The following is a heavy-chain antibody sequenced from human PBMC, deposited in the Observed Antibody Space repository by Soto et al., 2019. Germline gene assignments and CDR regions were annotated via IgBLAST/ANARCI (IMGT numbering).Heavy chain of an antibody. D-gene: IGHD2-2*01. CDR1: GGSISSYY. CDR2: IYYSGST. Sequence: SETLSLTCTVSGGSISSYYWSWIRQPPGKGLEWIGYIYYSGSTNYNPSLKSRVTISVDTSKNHFSLKLSSGTAADTAVYYCASLGYCSSTSCYLSSDQYYMDVWGKGTTVTVSS. J-gene: IGHJ6*03. CDR3: ASLGYCSSTSCYLSSDQYYMDV. V-gene: IGHV4-59*01.